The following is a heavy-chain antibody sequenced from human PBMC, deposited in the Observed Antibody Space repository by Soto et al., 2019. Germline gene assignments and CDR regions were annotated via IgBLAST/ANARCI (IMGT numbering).Heavy chain of an antibody. CDR2: INQDGSEK. J-gene: IGHJ4*01. CDR3: ASCGGDCYSLYY. V-gene: IGHV3-7*03. Sequence: PGGSLRLSCVASGFAFSRYWMSWVRQAPGKGLEWVASINQDGSEKYHVDSVKGRFTISRDSAKNSLFLQMNSLRDEDTAVYYCASCGGDCYSLYYWGQGTLVTVSS. D-gene: IGHD2-21*02. CDR1: GFAFSRYW.